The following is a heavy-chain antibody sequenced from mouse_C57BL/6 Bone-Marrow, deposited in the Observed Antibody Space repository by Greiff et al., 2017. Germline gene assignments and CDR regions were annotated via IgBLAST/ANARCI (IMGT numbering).Heavy chain of an antibody. J-gene: IGHJ3*01. D-gene: IGHD1-1*01. CDR3: ARWGYYGSSLAWFAY. CDR1: GYTFTSYW. Sequence: VQLQQPGAELVKPGASVKLSCKASGYTFTSYWMQWVKQRPGPGLEWIGEIDPSDSYTNYNQKFKGKATLTVDTSSSTAYMQLSSLTSEDSAVYYCARWGYYGSSLAWFAYWGQGTLVTVSA. V-gene: IGHV1-50*01. CDR2: IDPSDSYT.